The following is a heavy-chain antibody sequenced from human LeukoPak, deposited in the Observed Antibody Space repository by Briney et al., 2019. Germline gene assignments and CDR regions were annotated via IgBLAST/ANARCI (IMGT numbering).Heavy chain of an antibody. V-gene: IGHV2-5*01. CDR2: IYGNNDK. D-gene: IGHD7-27*01. Sequence: ESGPTLVNPTQTLTLTCTFSGFSLTASGVGVGWIRQPPGKTLEWLGIIYGNNDKRYSPSLNSRLTITKDSSKNQVVLRMTNMDPVDTATYYRSHSGDSPDRWGQGTLVTVSS. J-gene: IGHJ5*02. CDR1: GFSLTASGVG. CDR3: SHSGDSPDR.